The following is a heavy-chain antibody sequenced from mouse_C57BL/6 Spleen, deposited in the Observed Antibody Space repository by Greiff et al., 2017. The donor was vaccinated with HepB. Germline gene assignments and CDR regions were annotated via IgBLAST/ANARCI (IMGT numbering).Heavy chain of an antibody. D-gene: IGHD1-1*01. CDR3: TRDYYGSIWYFDV. CDR2: ISDGGSYT. V-gene: IGHV5-4*01. CDR1: GFTFSSYA. Sequence: VQLKESGGGLVKPGGSLKLSCAASGFTFSSYAMSWVRQTPEKRLEWVATISDGGSYTYYPDNVKGRFTISRDNATNNLYLQMSHLKSEDTAMYYCTRDYYGSIWYFDVWGTGTTVTVSS. J-gene: IGHJ1*03.